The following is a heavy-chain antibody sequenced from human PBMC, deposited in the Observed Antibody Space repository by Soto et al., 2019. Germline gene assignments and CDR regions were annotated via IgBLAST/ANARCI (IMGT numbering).Heavy chain of an antibody. CDR3: ATLPPRIELTVLPIPT. Sequence: QVQLRQSGPGLVKPSGTLSLTCAVSGGSISSTNWWSWVRQSPGKGLEWIGEMYHSGSTNYNPSLRSRVTISVDKSNNQFSLKIRSVTAADTAIYYCATLPPRIELTVLPIPTWGQGTLVTVSS. J-gene: IGHJ4*02. D-gene: IGHD2-2*02. CDR1: GGSISSTNW. CDR2: MYHSGST. V-gene: IGHV4-4*02.